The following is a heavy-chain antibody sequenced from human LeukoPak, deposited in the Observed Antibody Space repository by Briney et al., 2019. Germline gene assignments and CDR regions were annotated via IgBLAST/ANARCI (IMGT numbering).Heavy chain of an antibody. CDR2: INPNSGGT. D-gene: IGHD6-13*01. J-gene: IGHJ4*02. Sequence: ASVKVSCKASGYTFTGYYMHWVRQAPGQGLEWMGWINPNSGGTNYAQKFQGRVTMTRDTSISTAYMELSRLRSDGTAVYYCARGTGYSSRHDYWGQGTLVAVSS. V-gene: IGHV1-2*02. CDR1: GYTFTGYY. CDR3: ARGTGYSSRHDY.